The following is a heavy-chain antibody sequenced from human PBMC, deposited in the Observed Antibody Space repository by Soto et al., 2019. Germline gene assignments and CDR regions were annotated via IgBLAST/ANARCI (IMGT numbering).Heavy chain of an antibody. Sequence: QVQLVQSGAEVKKPGASVMVSCKASGYTFTSYGISWVRQAPGQGLEWMGWISAYNGNTNYAQKLQGRVTMTTDTSTRTAYMELRSLRSDDTAVDYGAGVGSGDYEYDYWGKGTLVTVSS. J-gene: IGHJ4*02. D-gene: IGHD4-17*01. V-gene: IGHV1-18*01. CDR1: GYTFTSYG. CDR3: AGVGSGDYEYDY. CDR2: ISAYNGNT.